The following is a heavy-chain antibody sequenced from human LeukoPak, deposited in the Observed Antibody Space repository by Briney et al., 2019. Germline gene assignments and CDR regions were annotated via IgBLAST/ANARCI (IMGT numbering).Heavy chain of an antibody. CDR1: GFTFNAFG. D-gene: IGHD4-23*01. Sequence: GGSLRLSCAASGFTFNAFGMSWVRQAPGRGLEWVSGMSGNGLSTNYADSVKGRFSISRDNSKNTLYLQMNSLRAEDTAVYYCARDLDLADYGGNSGGGFDYWGQGTLVTVSS. J-gene: IGHJ4*02. CDR2: MSGNGLST. CDR3: ARDLDLADYGGNSGGGFDY. V-gene: IGHV3-23*01.